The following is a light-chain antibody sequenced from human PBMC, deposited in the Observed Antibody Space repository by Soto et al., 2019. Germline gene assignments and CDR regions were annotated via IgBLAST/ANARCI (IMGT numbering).Light chain of an antibody. CDR1: QTINNQ. CDR3: QQYSSYWRM. CDR2: DVS. V-gene: IGKV1-5*01. Sequence: DIQMTQSPSTLSASVGDRVTIPCRASQTINNQLAWYQQKPGKAPKLLIFDVSTLESGVPSRFSGSGSGTEFTLTISSLQPDDFATYYCQQYSSYWRMFGQGTKVDI. J-gene: IGKJ1*01.